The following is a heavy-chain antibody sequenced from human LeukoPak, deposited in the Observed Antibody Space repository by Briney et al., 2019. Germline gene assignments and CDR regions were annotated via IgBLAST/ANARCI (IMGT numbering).Heavy chain of an antibody. CDR1: GFTLRSYV. V-gene: IGHV3-23*01. D-gene: IGHD6-19*01. CDR3: TRNSGWYGLS. CDR2: ISGSGDST. J-gene: IGHJ1*01. Sequence: GGSLRLSCVASGFTLRSYVMNWVRQTPGKGLEWVSSISGSGDSTFYADSVKGRFSISRDNSNNTLFLHLNSLRGEDTAVYYCTRNSGWYGLSWGQGTLVTVSS.